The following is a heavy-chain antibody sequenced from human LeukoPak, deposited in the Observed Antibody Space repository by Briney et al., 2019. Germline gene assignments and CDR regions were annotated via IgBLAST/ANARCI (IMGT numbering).Heavy chain of an antibody. J-gene: IGHJ4*02. Sequence: GRSLRLSCAASGFTFSSYGMHWVRQAPGKGLEWVAVISYDGSDKHYGDSVNGRFTISRDNSKNTLYLQMNSLRAEDTAVYYCAKEYGRSVYFEYWDQGTLVTVSS. CDR1: GFTFSSYG. CDR3: AKEYGRSVYFEY. V-gene: IGHV3-30*18. CDR2: ISYDGSDK. D-gene: IGHD2-8*01.